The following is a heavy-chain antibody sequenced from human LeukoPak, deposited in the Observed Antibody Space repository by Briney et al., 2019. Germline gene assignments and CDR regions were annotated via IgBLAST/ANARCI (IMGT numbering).Heavy chain of an antibody. D-gene: IGHD1-26*01. Sequence: PGGSLRLSCAASGFTFSSYEMNWVRQAPGKGLEWVSYISSSGSTIYYADSVKGRFTISRDNAKNSLYLQMNSLRAEDTAVYYCARRVGATPFDAFDIWGQGTMVTVSS. V-gene: IGHV3-48*03. CDR2: ISSSGSTI. CDR1: GFTFSSYE. J-gene: IGHJ3*02. CDR3: ARRVGATPFDAFDI.